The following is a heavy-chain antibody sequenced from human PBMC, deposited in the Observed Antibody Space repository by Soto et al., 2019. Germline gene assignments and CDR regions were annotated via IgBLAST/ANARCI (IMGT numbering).Heavy chain of an antibody. V-gene: IGHV3-23*01. CDR3: ATESMSVVVLGSTRDHYHGMDV. CDR2: ITVTDGRR. Sequence: EGQLLESGGGLVRPGGSLTLSCAGSGFTFSRYAMTWVRQAPGKGLEWVSSITVTDGRRKYADSVKGRFTIPTDTHKNIVYLQMNSLRAEDTALYYCATESMSVVVLGSTRDHYHGMDVWGQGTTVIVS. J-gene: IGHJ6*02. D-gene: IGHD2-15*01. CDR1: GFTFSRYA.